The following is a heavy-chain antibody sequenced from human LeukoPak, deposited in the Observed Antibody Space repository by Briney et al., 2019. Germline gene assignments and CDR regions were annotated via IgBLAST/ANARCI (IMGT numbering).Heavy chain of an antibody. CDR2: IYYSGST. CDR3: ARGGSDSSGYPLFDY. J-gene: IGHJ4*02. D-gene: IGHD3-22*01. Sequence: SQTLSLTCTVSGGSLSSGDYYWSWIRQPPGKGLEWIGYIYYSGSTYYNPSLKSRVTISVDTSKNQFSLKLSSVTAADTAVYYCARGGSDSSGYPLFDYWGQGTLVTVSS. V-gene: IGHV4-30-4*08. CDR1: GGSLSSGDYY.